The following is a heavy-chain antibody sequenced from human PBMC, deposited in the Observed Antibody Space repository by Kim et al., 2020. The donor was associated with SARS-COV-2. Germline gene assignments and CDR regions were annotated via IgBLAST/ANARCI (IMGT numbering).Heavy chain of an antibody. Sequence: SETLSLTCTVSGGSISSSSYYWGWIRQPPGKGLEWIGSIYYSGSTYYNPSLKSRVTISVDTSKNQFSLKLSSVTAADTAVYYCARDAVVVATHAFDYWGQGTLVTVSS. CDR3: ARDAVVVATHAFDY. V-gene: IGHV4-39*07. CDR1: GGSISSSSYY. D-gene: IGHD5-12*01. J-gene: IGHJ4*02. CDR2: IYYSGST.